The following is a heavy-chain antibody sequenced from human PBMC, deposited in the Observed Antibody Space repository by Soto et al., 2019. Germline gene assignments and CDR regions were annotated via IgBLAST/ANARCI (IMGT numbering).Heavy chain of an antibody. CDR3: ASDQRKWEFDY. CDR1: GYIFTSYA. J-gene: IGHJ4*02. V-gene: IGHV1-3*01. CDR2: INAGDGNT. Sequence: VASVKVSCKASGYIFTSYAMHWVRQAPGQRLEWMGWINAGDGNTEYSQKFQGRVTISRDTSASTAYMELSSLRSEDTAVYYCASDQRKWEFDYWGQGTLVTVSS. D-gene: IGHD1-26*01.